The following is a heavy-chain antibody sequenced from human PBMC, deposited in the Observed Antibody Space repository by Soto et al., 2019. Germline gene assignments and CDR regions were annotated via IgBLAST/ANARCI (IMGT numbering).Heavy chain of an antibody. CDR2: TYYRSKWYN. J-gene: IGHJ4*02. V-gene: IGHV6-1*01. D-gene: IGHD6-13*01. CDR3: ARDSAAAGTGRIDY. CDR1: VDSVSSNSAA. Sequence: SQTLSLTCAMSVDSVSSNSAASKWIRHSPSRGLEWLGRTYYRSKWYNDYAVSVKSRITINPDTSKNQFSLQLNSVTPEDTAVYYCARDSAAAGTGRIDYWGQGTLVTVSS.